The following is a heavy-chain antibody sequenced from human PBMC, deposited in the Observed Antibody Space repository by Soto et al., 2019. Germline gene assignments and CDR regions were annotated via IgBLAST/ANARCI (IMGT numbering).Heavy chain of an antibody. CDR2: ISYDGSNK. D-gene: IGHD3-9*01. Sequence: QVQLVESGGGVVQPGRSLRLSCAASGFTFSSYAMHWVRQAPGKGLEWVAVISYDGSNKYYADSVKGRFTISRDNSKNTLYLQMNSLRAEDTAVYYCARGTPGYYYYYYGMDVW. CDR3: ARGTPGYYYYYYGMDV. V-gene: IGHV3-30-3*01. J-gene: IGHJ6*01. CDR1: GFTFSSYA.